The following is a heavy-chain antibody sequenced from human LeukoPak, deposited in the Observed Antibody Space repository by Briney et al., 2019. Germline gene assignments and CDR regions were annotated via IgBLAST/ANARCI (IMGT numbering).Heavy chain of an antibody. CDR2: ISGSGGST. J-gene: IGHJ6*02. CDR1: GGSFSGYY. CDR3: AKGRGMDV. Sequence: ETLSLTCAVYGGSFSGYYWSWVRQAPGKGLEWVSAISGSGGSTYYADSVKGRFTISRDNSKNTLYLQMNSLRAEDTAVYYCAKGRGMDVWGQGTTVTVSS. V-gene: IGHV3-23*01.